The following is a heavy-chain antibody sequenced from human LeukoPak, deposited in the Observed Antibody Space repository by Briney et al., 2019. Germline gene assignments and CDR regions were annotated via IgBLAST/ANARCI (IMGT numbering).Heavy chain of an antibody. Sequence: TGGSLRLSCAASGFTFSSYGMHWVRQAPGKGLEWVAVISYDGSNKYYADSVKGRSTISRENSKNTLYLQMNSLRAEDTAVYYCAKGRGPHSGPTGYWGQGTLVTVSS. J-gene: IGHJ4*02. D-gene: IGHD1-26*01. CDR2: ISYDGSNK. V-gene: IGHV3-30*18. CDR1: GFTFSSYG. CDR3: AKGRGPHSGPTGY.